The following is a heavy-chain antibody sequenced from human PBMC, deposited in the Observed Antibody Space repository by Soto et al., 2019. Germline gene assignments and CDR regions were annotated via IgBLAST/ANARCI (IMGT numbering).Heavy chain of an antibody. D-gene: IGHD3-3*01. Sequence: GASVKVSCKASGGTFSSYTISWVRQAPGQGLEWMGRIIPILGIANYAQKFQGRVTITADKSTSTAYMELRSLRSDDTAVYYCARVLRRDLEWLSYYYYMDVWGKGTTVTVSS. CDR2: IIPILGIA. CDR1: GGTFSSYT. CDR3: ARVLRRDLEWLSYYYYMDV. J-gene: IGHJ6*03. V-gene: IGHV1-69*02.